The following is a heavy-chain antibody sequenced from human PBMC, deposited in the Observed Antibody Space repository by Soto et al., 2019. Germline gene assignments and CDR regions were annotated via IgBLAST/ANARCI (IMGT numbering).Heavy chain of an antibody. D-gene: IGHD3-22*01. CDR3: ARGNIDSSGYYYSITRQYFQH. Sequence: ASVKVSCKASGYTFTSYYMHWVRQAPGQGLEWMGIINPSGGSTSYAQKFQGRVTMTRDTSTSTVYMELSSLRSEDTAVYYCARGNIDSSGYYYSITRQYFQHWGQGTLVTVSS. CDR1: GYTFTSYY. CDR2: INPSGGST. V-gene: IGHV1-46*01. J-gene: IGHJ1*01.